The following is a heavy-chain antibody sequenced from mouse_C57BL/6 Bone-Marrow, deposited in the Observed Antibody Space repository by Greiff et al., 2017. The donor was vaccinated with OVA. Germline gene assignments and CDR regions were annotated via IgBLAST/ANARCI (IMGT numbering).Heavy chain of an antibody. D-gene: IGHD1-1*01. J-gene: IGHJ1*03. CDR1: GYTFTSYG. Sequence: SGAELARPGASVKLSCKASGYTFTSYGISWVKQRTGQGLEWIGEIYPRSGNTYYNEKFKGKATLTADKSSSTAYMELRSLTSEDSAVYFCARAGSSPRWYFDVWGTGTTVTVSS. V-gene: IGHV1-81*01. CDR3: ARAGSSPRWYFDV. CDR2: IYPRSGNT.